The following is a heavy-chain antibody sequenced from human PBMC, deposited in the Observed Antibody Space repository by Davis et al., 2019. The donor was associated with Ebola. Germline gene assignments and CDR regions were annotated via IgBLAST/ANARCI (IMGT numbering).Heavy chain of an antibody. D-gene: IGHD6-13*01. Sequence: GESLKISCAASGFTFSVYYMSWIRQAPGKGLEWVSYISSSSSYTNYADSVKGRFTISRDNAKNTLYLQMTSLRTEDTAVYYCVKDGRGSSSWYYFDYWGQGTLVTVSS. CDR3: VKDGRGSSSWYYFDY. J-gene: IGHJ4*02. CDR1: GFTFSVYY. CDR2: ISSSSSYT. V-gene: IGHV3-11*06.